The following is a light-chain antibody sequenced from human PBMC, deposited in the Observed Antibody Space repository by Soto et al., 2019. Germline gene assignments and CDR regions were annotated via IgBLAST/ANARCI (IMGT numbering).Light chain of an antibody. CDR1: QSVLYRSNNQNY. CDR3: QQYYSTPLS. J-gene: IGKJ4*01. V-gene: IGKV4-1*01. CDR2: WAS. Sequence: DSVMTQSPDSLAVSLGERATINCKSSQSVLYRSNNQNYLAWYQQKPGQPPKLLIYWASTRESGVPDRFTGSGSGTDFTLTISSLQAEDVAIYYCQQYYSTPLSFGGGTKVDI.